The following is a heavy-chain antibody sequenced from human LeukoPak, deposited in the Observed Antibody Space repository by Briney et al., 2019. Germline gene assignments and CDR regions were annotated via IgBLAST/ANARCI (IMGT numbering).Heavy chain of an antibody. V-gene: IGHV3-74*01. CDR3: VTFYETY. J-gene: IGHJ4*02. CDR2: INSDGSWT. CDR1: GTYW. Sequence: GGSLRLSCAASGTYWMLWVRQAPGKGLVWVSHINSDGSWTGYADSVKGRFTISKDNAKNTVSLQMNNLRAEDTAVYYCVTFYETYWGRGTLATVSS. D-gene: IGHD2/OR15-2a*01.